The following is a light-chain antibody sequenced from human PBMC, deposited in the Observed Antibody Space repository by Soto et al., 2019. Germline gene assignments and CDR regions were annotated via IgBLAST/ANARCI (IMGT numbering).Light chain of an antibody. CDR1: SSDVGGYNY. Sequence: QSALTQPASVSGSPGQSITISCTGTSSDVGGYNYVSWYQQHPGKAPKLMIYDVSNRPSGVSNRFSGSKSGNTASLTISGVQAEDEADDYCSSYTSSSTLVFGGGTQLTVL. CDR2: DVS. CDR3: SSYTSSSTLV. V-gene: IGLV2-14*01. J-gene: IGLJ2*01.